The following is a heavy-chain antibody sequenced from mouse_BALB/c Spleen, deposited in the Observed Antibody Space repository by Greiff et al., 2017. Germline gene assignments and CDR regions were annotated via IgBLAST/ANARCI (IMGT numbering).Heavy chain of an antibody. Sequence: VQLQQSGAELVKPGASVKLSCKTSGYTFTSYWIQWVKQRPGQGLEWIGYINPSSGYTNYNQKFKDKATLTADKSSSTAYMQLSSLTSEDSAVYYCARDGTGYAMDYWGQGTSVTVSS. CDR3: ARDGTGYAMDY. J-gene: IGHJ4*01. D-gene: IGHD4-1*01. CDR1: GYTFTSYW. V-gene: IGHV1S26*01. CDR2: INPSSGYT.